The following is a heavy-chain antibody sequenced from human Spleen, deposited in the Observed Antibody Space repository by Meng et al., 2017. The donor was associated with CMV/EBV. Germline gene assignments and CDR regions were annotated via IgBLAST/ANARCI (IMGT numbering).Heavy chain of an antibody. CDR1: GGSVSRSDW. V-gene: IGHV4-4*02. D-gene: IGHD2-8*02. CDR2: LYHSGST. CDR3: ARLVGVYYFDY. Sequence: TCAVSGGSVSRSDWWSWVRQAPGRGLEWIGELYHSGSTNYNPSLKSRVTISVDKSKNQFSLKLSSVTAADTAVYYCARLVGVYYFDYWGQGTLVTVSS. J-gene: IGHJ4*02.